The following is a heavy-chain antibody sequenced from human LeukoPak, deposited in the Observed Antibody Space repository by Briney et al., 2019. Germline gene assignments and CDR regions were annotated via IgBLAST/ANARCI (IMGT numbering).Heavy chain of an antibody. CDR2: ISSSSSYI. J-gene: IGHJ4*02. V-gene: IGHV3-21*01. CDR3: ARAYDSSGWYSTSDY. D-gene: IGHD6-19*01. CDR1: GFTFSSYS. Sequence: GGSLRLSCAASGFTFSSYSMSWVRQAPGKGLEWVSSISSSSSYIYYADSVKGRFTISRDNAKNSLYLQMNSLRPEDTAVYYCARAYDSSGWYSTSDYWGQGTLVTVSS.